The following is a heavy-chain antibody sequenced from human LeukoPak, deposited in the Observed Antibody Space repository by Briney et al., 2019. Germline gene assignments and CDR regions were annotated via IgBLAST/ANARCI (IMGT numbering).Heavy chain of an antibody. J-gene: IGHJ5*02. CDR3: ARDLRTLEDSNYYGWFDP. V-gene: IGHV3-23*01. CDR2: ISANGRNT. CDR1: GFTSGDYG. Sequence: GGSLRLSCAASGFTSGDYGMGWVRQAPGKGLEWVSSISANGRNTYYADSVRGRFTMSRDNSNDMVFLHMNSLTAEDTAVYYCARDLRTLEDSNYYGWFDPWGQGTLVTVSS. D-gene: IGHD4-11*01.